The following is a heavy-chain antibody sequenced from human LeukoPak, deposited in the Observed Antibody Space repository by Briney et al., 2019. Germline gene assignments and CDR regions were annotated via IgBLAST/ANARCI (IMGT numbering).Heavy chain of an antibody. Sequence: PGGSLRPSCAASGFTFSTYGMNWVRQAPGKGLEWVSSISSSSSYIYYADSVKGRFTISRDNAKNSLYLQMNSLRAEDTAVYYCARLEVATIGLWGQGTLVTVSS. J-gene: IGHJ4*02. D-gene: IGHD5-12*01. CDR3: ARLEVATIGL. CDR1: GFTFSTYG. V-gene: IGHV3-21*01. CDR2: ISSSSSYI.